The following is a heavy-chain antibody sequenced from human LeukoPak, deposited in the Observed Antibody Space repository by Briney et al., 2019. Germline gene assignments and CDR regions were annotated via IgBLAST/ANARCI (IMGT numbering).Heavy chain of an antibody. CDR3: ARDGNYYDSSGYRYY. J-gene: IGHJ4*02. D-gene: IGHD3-22*01. Sequence: PGGSLRLSCAASGFTFSSYEMNWVRQAPGKGLEWVSYISSSSSTIYYADSVKGRFTISRDNAKNSLYLQMNSLRAEDTAVYYCARDGNYYDSSGYRYYWGQGTLVTVSS. CDR2: ISSSSSTI. V-gene: IGHV3-48*01. CDR1: GFTFSSYE.